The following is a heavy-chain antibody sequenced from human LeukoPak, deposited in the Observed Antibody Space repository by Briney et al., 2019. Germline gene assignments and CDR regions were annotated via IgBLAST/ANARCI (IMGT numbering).Heavy chain of an antibody. CDR3: AKRDVVIRVILVGFHKEAYYFDS. D-gene: IGHD3-22*01. CDR2: ISDSGGKT. CDR1: GITLSNYG. V-gene: IGHV3-23*01. Sequence: GGSLRLSCAVSGITLSNYGMSWVRQAPGKGLEWVAGISDSGGKTNYADSVKGRFTISRDNPKNTLYLQMNSLRAEDTAVYFCAKRDVVIRVILVGFHKEAYYFDSWGQGNLVPVSS. J-gene: IGHJ4*02.